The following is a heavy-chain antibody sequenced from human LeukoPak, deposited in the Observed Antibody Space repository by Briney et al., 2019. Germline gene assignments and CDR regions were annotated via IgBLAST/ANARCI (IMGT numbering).Heavy chain of an antibody. V-gene: IGHV3-7*01. CDR2: IKQDGSEK. CDR1: GFTFSSYW. Sequence: PGGSLRLSCAASGFTFSSYWMSWVRQAPGKGLEWVANIKQDGSEKYYVDSVKGRFTISRDNAKNSLYLQMNSLRAEDTAVYYCARDFSYSEQQLAEDYFDYWGQGTLVTVSS. J-gene: IGHJ4*02. CDR3: ARDFSYSEQQLAEDYFDY. D-gene: IGHD6-13*01.